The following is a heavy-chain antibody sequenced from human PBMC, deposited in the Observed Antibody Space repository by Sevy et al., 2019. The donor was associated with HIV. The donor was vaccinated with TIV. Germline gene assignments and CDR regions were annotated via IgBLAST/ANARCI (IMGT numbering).Heavy chain of an antibody. V-gene: IGHV4-59*08. D-gene: IGHD1-26*01. CDR2: IYYNGHI. CDR3: AGENAWGRGYS. J-gene: IGHJ4*02. Sequence: SETLSLTCTMSGGSITSLYWNWIRQPPGKGLEWIANIYYNGHINYNPSLKSRVTLSLDTSKNLFSLRLSSVTAADTAMYYCAGENAWGRGYSWGQGTLVTVSS. CDR1: GGSITSLY.